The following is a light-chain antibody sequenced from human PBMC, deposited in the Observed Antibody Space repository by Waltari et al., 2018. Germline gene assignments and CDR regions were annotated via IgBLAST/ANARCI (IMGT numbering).Light chain of an antibody. V-gene: IGLV1-40*01. J-gene: IGLJ2*01. Sequence: QSVLTQPPSVSGAPGQRVTISCTGSSSNIGAGYDFHWYQQLPGPAPKLLIYGNSNRPSGVPDRFSGSKSGTSASLAITGLQAEDEADYYCQSYDSSLSGSVFGGGTKLTVL. CDR1: SSNIGAGYD. CDR3: QSYDSSLSGSV. CDR2: GNS.